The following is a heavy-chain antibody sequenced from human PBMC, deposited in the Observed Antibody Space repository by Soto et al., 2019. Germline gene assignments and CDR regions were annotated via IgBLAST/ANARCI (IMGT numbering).Heavy chain of an antibody. V-gene: IGHV4-4*07. CDR1: GGSISSYY. Sequence: SETLSLTCNVSGGSISSYYWSWVRQSAGKGLEWIVRLYNSGTTSYNPSLQTRVTMSADTSKNQLSLRLSAMTAADTAVYYCARDGSDSYGMDVWGQGTTVTVSS. D-gene: IGHD2-21*02. J-gene: IGHJ6*02. CDR2: LYNSGTT. CDR3: ARDGSDSYGMDV.